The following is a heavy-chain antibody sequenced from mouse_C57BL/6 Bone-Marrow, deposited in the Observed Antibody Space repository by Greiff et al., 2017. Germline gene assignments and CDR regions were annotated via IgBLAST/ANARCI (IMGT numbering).Heavy chain of an antibody. CDR1: GYTFTSYW. Sequence: QVQLQQPGAELVRPGTSVKLSCKASGYTFTSYWMHWVKQRPGQGLEWIGEIDPSDSYTNYNQKFKGKSTLTVDKSSSTAYMQLSSLTSEDSAVYYCARRLTGPYAMDYWGQGTSVTVSS. CDR2: IDPSDSYT. V-gene: IGHV1-59*01. J-gene: IGHJ4*01. CDR3: ARRLTGPYAMDY. D-gene: IGHD4-1*01.